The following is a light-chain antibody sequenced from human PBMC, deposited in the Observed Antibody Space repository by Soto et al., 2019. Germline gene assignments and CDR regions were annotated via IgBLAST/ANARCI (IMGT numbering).Light chain of an antibody. CDR1: QSVSSSY. CDR2: GAS. Sequence: EIVLTQSPSILFFYPWEIATLSCRASQSVSSSYLAWYQQKPGQAPRLLIYGASSRATGIPDRFSGRGSGTDFTLTINRLEPEDVAVYYCQQYGSSPRTFGQGTKVDI. V-gene: IGKV3-20*01. CDR3: QQYGSSPRT. J-gene: IGKJ1*01.